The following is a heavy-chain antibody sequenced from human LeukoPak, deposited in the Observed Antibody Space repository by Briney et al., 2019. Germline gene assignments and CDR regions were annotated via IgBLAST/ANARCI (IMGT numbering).Heavy chain of an antibody. CDR1: GFTSSNNW. D-gene: IGHD1-26*01. CDR2: IKRDGSEK. CDR3: ARDDFSGSYCD. V-gene: IGHV3-7*01. J-gene: IGHJ4*02. Sequence: GGSLRLSCVASGFTSSNNWMSWVRQAPGKGLEWVANIKRDGSEKYYVDSVKGRFTISRDNTKNSLYLQMNSLRADDTAIYYCARDDFSGSYCDWGQGTLVTVSS.